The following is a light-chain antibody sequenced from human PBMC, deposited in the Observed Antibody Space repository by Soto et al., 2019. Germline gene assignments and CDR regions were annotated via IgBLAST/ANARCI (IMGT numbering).Light chain of an antibody. V-gene: IGKV3-15*01. CDR1: QGIGDT. CDR3: QQYNNWPPIT. CDR2: GAS. Sequence: HSVSPGEGVTLSCRASQGIGDTLAWYQHKPGQAPRLLIYGASTRATGIPARFSGSGSGTEFTLTISSLQSEDFAVYYCQQYNNWPPITFGQGTRLEI. J-gene: IGKJ5*01.